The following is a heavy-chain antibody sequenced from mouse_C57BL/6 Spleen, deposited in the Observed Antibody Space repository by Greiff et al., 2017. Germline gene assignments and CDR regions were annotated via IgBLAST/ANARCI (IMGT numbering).Heavy chain of an antibody. CDR3: ASYGYDADY. V-gene: IGHV1-69*01. CDR2: IDPSDSYT. CDR1: GYTFTSYW. D-gene: IGHD2-2*01. J-gene: IGHJ2*01. Sequence: QVQLQQPGAELVMPGASVKLSCKASGYTFTSYWMHWVKQRPGKGLEWIGEIDPSDSYTNYNQKFKGKSTLTVDKSSSTAYMQLSSLTSEDSAVYYCASYGYDADYWGQGTTLTVSS.